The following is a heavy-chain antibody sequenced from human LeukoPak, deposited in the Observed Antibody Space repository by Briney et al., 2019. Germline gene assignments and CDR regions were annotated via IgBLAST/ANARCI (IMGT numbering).Heavy chain of an antibody. CDR1: GGSISSGTHY. CDR2: IYNTGSA. V-gene: IGHV4-31*11. J-gene: IGHJ6*02. D-gene: IGHD2-2*01. CDR3: ASTHCASPSCYSYYYSGLDV. Sequence: SETVSLTCAVSGGSISSGTHYWNWIRQHPGQGLEWIGHIYNTGSAYYNPSLMSRVSISIDTSENQFSLKLSSVTAADTAVYYCASTHCASPSCYSYYYSGLDVWGQGTTVIVSS.